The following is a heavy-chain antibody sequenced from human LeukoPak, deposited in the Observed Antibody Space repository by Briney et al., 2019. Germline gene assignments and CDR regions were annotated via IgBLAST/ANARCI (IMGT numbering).Heavy chain of an antibody. CDR3: ARSAVTTQLDY. CDR2: INHSGST. Sequence: PSETLSLTCAVYGRSFSGYYWSWIRQPPGKGLEWIGEINHSGSTNYNPSLKSRVTISVDTSKNQFSLKLSSVTAADTAVYYCARSAVTTQLDYWGQGTLVTVSS. CDR1: GRSFSGYY. V-gene: IGHV4-34*01. D-gene: IGHD4-17*01. J-gene: IGHJ4*02.